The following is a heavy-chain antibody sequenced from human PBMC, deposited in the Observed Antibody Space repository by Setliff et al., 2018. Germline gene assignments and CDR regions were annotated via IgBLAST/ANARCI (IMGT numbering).Heavy chain of an antibody. V-gene: IGHV4-38-2*02. CDR1: GYSISSGYI. CDR2: IGHTGSI. Sequence: PSETLSLTCTVSGYSISSGYIWGWIRQPPGKGLEWVGNIGHTGSINYNPSLKSRLTISRDTSKNQVSLKLNSVTATDTAVYYCAKGGQWLPFPLDHLGQGTLVTVSS. CDR3: AKGGQWLPFPLDH. D-gene: IGHD6-19*01. J-gene: IGHJ4*02.